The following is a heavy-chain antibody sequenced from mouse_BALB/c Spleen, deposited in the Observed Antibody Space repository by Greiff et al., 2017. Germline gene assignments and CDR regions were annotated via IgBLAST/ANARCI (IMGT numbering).Heavy chain of an antibody. CDR3: AKAYGNYEGWYFDV. V-gene: IGHV3-8*02. CDR1: GDSITSGY. CDR2: ISYSGST. J-gene: IGHJ1*01. D-gene: IGHD2-1*01. Sequence: DVKLQESGPSLVKPSQTLSLTCSVTGDSITSGYWNWIRKFPGNKLEYMGYISYSGSTYYNPSLKSRISITRDTSKNQYYLQLNSVTTEDTATYYCAKAYGNYEGWYFDVWGAGTTVTVSS.